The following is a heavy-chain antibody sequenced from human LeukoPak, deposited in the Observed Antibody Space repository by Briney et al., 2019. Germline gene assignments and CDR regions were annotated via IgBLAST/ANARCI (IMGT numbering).Heavy chain of an antibody. CDR2: ISYDGSNK. J-gene: IGHJ4*02. CDR1: GFTFSSYG. D-gene: IGHD3-22*01. CDR3: AKVPYYYDSSGYGAFDY. V-gene: IGHV3-30*18. Sequence: GGSLRLSCAASGFTFSSYGMHWVRQAPGKGLEWVAVISYDGSNKYYADSVKGRFTISRDNSKNTLYLQMNSLRAEDTAVYYCAKVPYYYDSSGYGAFDYWGQGTLVTASS.